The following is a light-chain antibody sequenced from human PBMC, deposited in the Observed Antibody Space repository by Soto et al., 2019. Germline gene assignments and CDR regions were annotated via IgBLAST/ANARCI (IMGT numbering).Light chain of an antibody. CDR3: CSYAGSSAGV. Sequence: QSALTQPASVSGSPGQSITISCTGTNSDVGSYNLVSWYQQHPGKAPKVMIYEGSKRPSGLSNRFSGSKSGNTASLTISGLQAEDEADYYCCSYAGSSAGVFGGGTKVTVL. CDR2: EGS. V-gene: IGLV2-23*01. J-gene: IGLJ3*02. CDR1: NSDVGSYNL.